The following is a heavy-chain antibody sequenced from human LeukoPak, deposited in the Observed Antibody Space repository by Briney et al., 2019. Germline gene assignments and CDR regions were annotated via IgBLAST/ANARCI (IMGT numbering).Heavy chain of an antibody. CDR1: GAIIKREGFN. Sequence: LETLSLTCSVSGAIIKREGFNWDWIRQPPGKGLEYIGSIFYNGNTYYNPSLESRVTISVDTSKNQFSLKLRSVTAADTAVYYCTRRPKEPGFWSGYVDSWGQGTLVTVSS. CDR3: TRRPKEPGFWSGYVDS. V-gene: IGHV4-39*01. D-gene: IGHD3-3*01. CDR2: IFYNGNT. J-gene: IGHJ4*02.